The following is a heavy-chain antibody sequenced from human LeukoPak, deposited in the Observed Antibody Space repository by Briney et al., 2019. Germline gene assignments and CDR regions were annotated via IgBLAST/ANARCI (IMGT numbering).Heavy chain of an antibody. CDR2: ISWNSGSI. J-gene: IGHJ3*02. CDR1: GFTFDDYA. CDR3: AKDMVYYDSTGAFDI. D-gene: IGHD3-22*01. Sequence: PGGSLRLSCAASGFTFDDYAMHWVRQAPGKGLEWVSGISWNSGSIGYADSVKGRFTISRDNAKNSLYLQMNSLRAEDTALYYCAKDMVYYDSTGAFDIWGQGTMVTVSS. V-gene: IGHV3-9*01.